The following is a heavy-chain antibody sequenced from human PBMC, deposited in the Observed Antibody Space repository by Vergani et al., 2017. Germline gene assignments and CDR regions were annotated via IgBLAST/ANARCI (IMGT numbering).Heavy chain of an antibody. CDR1: GGSISSGGYY. V-gene: IGHV4-31*03. Sequence: QVQLQESGPGLVKPSQTLSLTCTVSGGSISSGGYYWSWIRQHPGKGLEWIGYIYYSGSTYYNPSLKSRVTISVDTSKNQFSLKLSSVTAADTAVYYCAREGRYCGGDCYGWGDYYFDYWGQGTLVTVSS. J-gene: IGHJ4*02. CDR3: AREGRYCGGDCYGWGDYYFDY. D-gene: IGHD2-21*02. CDR2: IYYSGST.